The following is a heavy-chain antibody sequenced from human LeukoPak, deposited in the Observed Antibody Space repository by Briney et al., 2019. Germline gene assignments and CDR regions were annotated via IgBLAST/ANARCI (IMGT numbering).Heavy chain of an antibody. CDR1: GFTFSNYW. CDR2: ISSDDSST. Sequence: GGSLRLSCAGSGFTFSNYWMHWVRQAPGKGLVWVARISSDDSSTTYADSVKGRFTISRDNSKNTLYLQMNSLRAEDTAVYYCARVQTYYGSGSYYPYWGRGTLVTVSS. J-gene: IGHJ4*02. V-gene: IGHV3-74*01. CDR3: ARVQTYYGSGSYYPY. D-gene: IGHD3-10*01.